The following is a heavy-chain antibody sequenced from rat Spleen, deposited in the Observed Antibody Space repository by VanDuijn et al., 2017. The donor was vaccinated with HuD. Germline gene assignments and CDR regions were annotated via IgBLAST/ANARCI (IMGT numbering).Heavy chain of an antibody. J-gene: IGHJ2*01. Sequence: EVQLVESDGGLVHPGRSLKLSCAASGFTLSDYYMAWVRQAPTKGLEWVASISYDGSSTYYRDSVKGRFTISRDNAKSTLYLQMDSLRSEDAATYYCARHNSGYFDHWGQGVMVTVSS. CDR3: ARHNSGYFDH. CDR2: ISYDGSST. CDR1: GFTLSDYY. D-gene: IGHD4-3*01. V-gene: IGHV5-29*01.